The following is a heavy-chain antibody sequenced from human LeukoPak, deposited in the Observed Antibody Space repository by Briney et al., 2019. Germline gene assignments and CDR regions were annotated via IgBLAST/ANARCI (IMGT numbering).Heavy chain of an antibody. J-gene: IGHJ4*02. D-gene: IGHD3-9*01. CDR2: INPNSGGT. V-gene: IGHV1-2*06. CDR3: ARELRNYDILAGYYNVRGYFDY. Sequence: ASVKVSCKASGYTFTGYYMHWVRQAPGQGLEWMGRINPNSGGTNYAQKFQGRVTMTRDTSISPAYMELSRLRSDDTAVYYCARELRNYDILAGYYNVRGYFDYWGQGTLVTVSS. CDR1: GYTFTGYY.